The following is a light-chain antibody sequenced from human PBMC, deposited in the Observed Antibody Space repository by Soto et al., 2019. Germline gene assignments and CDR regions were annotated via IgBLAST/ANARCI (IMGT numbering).Light chain of an antibody. CDR1: TGAVTSGNY. V-gene: IGLV7-43*01. Sequence: QAVVTQETSLTVSPGGTVTLTCASSTGAVTSGNYASWFQQFPGQPPRTLIYTTNNRHSWTPARFSGSLLGGRAALTLSGAQPEDVADYYCLLYYGGAHLVFGGGPMLTVL. J-gene: IGLJ3*02. CDR3: LLYYGGAHLV. CDR2: TTN.